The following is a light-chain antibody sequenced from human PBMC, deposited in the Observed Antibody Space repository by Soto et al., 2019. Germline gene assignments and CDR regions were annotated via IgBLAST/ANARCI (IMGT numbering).Light chain of an antibody. V-gene: IGKV3-15*01. J-gene: IGKJ1*01. CDR2: GAS. Sequence: EVVMTQSPPTQSVYPGDTATLSCRASQGVSSSLAWYQQKSGQAPRLLIYGASTRATGVPARFSGSGSGTEFTLTISRLQSEDFAVYYCQQYYNWRPRFGQGTKVDIK. CDR1: QGVSSS. CDR3: QQYYNWRPR.